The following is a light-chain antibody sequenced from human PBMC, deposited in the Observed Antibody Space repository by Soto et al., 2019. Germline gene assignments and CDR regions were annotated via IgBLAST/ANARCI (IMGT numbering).Light chain of an antibody. Sequence: DIQMTQSPSSLSASVGDRVTITCQASQDIRNYLNWSQQKPGKAPKLLIYDASNLETGVPSRFSGSGSGTEFTLTINSLQADDFATYYCQQHNSFSITFGQGTRLEIK. CDR1: QDIRNY. CDR3: QQHNSFSIT. J-gene: IGKJ5*01. CDR2: DAS. V-gene: IGKV1-33*01.